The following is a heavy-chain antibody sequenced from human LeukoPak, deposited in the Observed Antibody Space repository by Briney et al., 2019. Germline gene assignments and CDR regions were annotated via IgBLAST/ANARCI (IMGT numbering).Heavy chain of an antibody. CDR3: ARYIVSYPHDAFDI. V-gene: IGHV4-61*02. CDR1: GGSISSGSYY. CDR2: IYTSGST. J-gene: IGHJ3*02. Sequence: SETLSLTCTASGGSISSGSYYWSWIRQPAGKGPEWIGRIYTSGSTNYNPSLKSRVTISVDTSKNQFSLKLSSVTAADTAVYYCARYIVSYPHDAFDIWGQGTMVTVSS. D-gene: IGHD1-26*01.